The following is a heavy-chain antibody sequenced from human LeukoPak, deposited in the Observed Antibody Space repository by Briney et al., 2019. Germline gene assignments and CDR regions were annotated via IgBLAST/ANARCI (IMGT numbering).Heavy chain of an antibody. D-gene: IGHD1-7*01. CDR1: GFTFDDYG. CDR3: ARSPNWNYAGSFDY. CDR2: ISSGNHM. J-gene: IGHJ4*02. Sequence: GGSLRLSCAASGFTFDDYGMSWVRQAPGKGLEWVSSISSGNHMYYADSVKGRFTISRDNAKNSLFLQMNSLRGEDTAVYYCARSPNWNYAGSFDYWGQGTLVTVSS. V-gene: IGHV3-69-1*01.